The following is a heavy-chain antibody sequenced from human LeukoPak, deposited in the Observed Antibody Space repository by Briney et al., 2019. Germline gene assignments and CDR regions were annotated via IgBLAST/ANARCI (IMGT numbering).Heavy chain of an antibody. CDR2: ISYDGGSNK. V-gene: IGHV3-30-3*01. J-gene: IGHJ4*02. CDR1: GFTFSSYA. Sequence: GGSLRLSCAASGFTFSSYAMSWVRQAPGKGLEWVALISYDGGSNKYYADSVKGRFTISRDNAKNSLYLQMNSLRAEDTALYYCAKAAGTTVPSHGEHWGQGTLVTVSS. D-gene: IGHD4-17*01. CDR3: AKAAGTTVPSHGEH.